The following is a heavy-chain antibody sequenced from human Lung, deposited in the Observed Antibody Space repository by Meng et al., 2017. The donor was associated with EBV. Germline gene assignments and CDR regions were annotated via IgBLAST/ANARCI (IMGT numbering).Heavy chain of an antibody. CDR2: IYYSGST. Sequence: QGQLQESGPGLVKPSQTLSPTCTVSGGSISSGGHYWSWIRQHPGKGLEWIGYIYYSGSTYYNPSLKSLVSISVDTSNNQFSLKLSSVTAADTAVYYCARAVDTGYFDYWGQGTLVTVSS. CDR1: GGSISSGGHY. CDR3: ARAVDTGYFDY. V-gene: IGHV4-31*01. J-gene: IGHJ4*02. D-gene: IGHD5-18*01.